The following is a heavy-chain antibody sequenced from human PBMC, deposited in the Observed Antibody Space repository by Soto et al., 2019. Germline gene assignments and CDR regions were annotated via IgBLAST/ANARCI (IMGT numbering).Heavy chain of an antibody. J-gene: IGHJ6*02. V-gene: IGHV1-69*01. D-gene: IGHD6-19*01. CDR1: GGTFSSYA. Sequence: QVQLVQSGAEVKKPGSSVKVSSKASGGTFSSYAISWVRQAPGQGLEWMGGIIPIFGTANYAQKFQGRVTITADESTSTAYMELSSLRSEDTAVYYCARGPIAVVVYYYGMDVWGQGTTVTVSS. CDR3: ARGPIAVVVYYYGMDV. CDR2: IIPIFGTA.